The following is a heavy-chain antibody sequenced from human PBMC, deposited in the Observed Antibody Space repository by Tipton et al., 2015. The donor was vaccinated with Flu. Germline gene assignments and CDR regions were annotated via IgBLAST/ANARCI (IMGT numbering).Heavy chain of an antibody. CDR1: GFTFSSYS. D-gene: IGHD3-9*01. CDR2: ISSSSSTI. Sequence: SLRLSCAASGFTFSSYSMNWVRQAPGKGLEWVSYISSSSSTIYYADSVKGRFTISRDNSKNTLYLQMNSLRAEDTAVYYCASGGILTGPKPLFAFDIWGQGTMVTVSS. V-gene: IGHV3-48*01. CDR3: ASGGILTGPKPLFAFDI. J-gene: IGHJ3*02.